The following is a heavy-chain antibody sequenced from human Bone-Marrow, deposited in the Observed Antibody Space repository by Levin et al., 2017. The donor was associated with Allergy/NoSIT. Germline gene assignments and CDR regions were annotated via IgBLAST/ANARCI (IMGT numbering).Heavy chain of an antibody. V-gene: IGHV1-18*01. Sequence: GASVKVSCKASGYTFTSYGISWVRQAPGQGLEWMGWISAYNGNTNYAQKLQGRVTMTTDTSTSTAYMELRSLRSDDTAVYYCAREVVGKSGYSYGYDYYYYYMDVWGKGTTVTVSS. D-gene: IGHD5-18*01. J-gene: IGHJ6*03. CDR3: AREVVGKSGYSYGYDYYYYYMDV. CDR1: GYTFTSYG. CDR2: ISAYNGNT.